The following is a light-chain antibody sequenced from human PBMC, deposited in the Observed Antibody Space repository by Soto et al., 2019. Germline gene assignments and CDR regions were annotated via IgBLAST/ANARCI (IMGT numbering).Light chain of an antibody. CDR3: AAWDDRLNGYV. CDR1: SSNIGSNS. V-gene: IGLV1-44*01. CDR2: SND. Sequence: QSVLTEPPSASGTRGQRVPISCSGRSSNIGSNSVNWYQQLPGTAPKLLIYSNDRRPSGVPYRFSCSKSGTSASLAISGLQSEDEADYYCAAWDDRLNGYVFGTGTKVTV. J-gene: IGLJ1*01.